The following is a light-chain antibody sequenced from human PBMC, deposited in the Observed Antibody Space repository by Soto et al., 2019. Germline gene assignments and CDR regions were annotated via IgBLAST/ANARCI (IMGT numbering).Light chain of an antibody. CDR2: DNN. CDR3: GTWDSSMSAVV. V-gene: IGLV1-51*01. Sequence: QSVLTQPPSVSAAPGQKVTISCSGSSSNIGNNYVSWYQQLPGTAPKLLIYDNNKRPSGIPDRFSGSKSGTSATLGITGLQTGDEADYYCGTWDSSMSAVVFGGGTKGTVL. CDR1: SSNIGNNY. J-gene: IGLJ2*01.